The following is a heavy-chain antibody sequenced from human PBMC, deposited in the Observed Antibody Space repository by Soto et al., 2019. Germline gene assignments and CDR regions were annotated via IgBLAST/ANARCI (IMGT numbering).Heavy chain of an antibody. D-gene: IGHD3-22*01. J-gene: IGHJ5*02. CDR1: GGSFSSYA. V-gene: IGHV1-69*14. Sequence: QDQLVQSGAEVKKPGSPVKVSCKASGGSFSSYAIHWVRQAPGQGLEWMGEITPVFGTADYAQKFQGRIRITADTSGGVVSMELSSLKFDGTAVYFCARDTYYFHSRDYHWFDPWGQGTLVTVSS. CDR2: ITPVFGTA. CDR3: ARDTYYFHSRDYHWFDP.